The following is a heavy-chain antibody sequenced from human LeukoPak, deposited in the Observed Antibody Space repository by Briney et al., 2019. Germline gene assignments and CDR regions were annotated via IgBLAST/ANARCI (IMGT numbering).Heavy chain of an antibody. Sequence: GGSLRLSCAASGFTFSSYSMNWVRQAPGKGLEWVSSISSSSSYIYYADSVKGRFTISRDNAKNSLYLQMNSLRAEDTAVYYCAREIYYDSRGYYSHGLDIWGQGTMVTVSS. CDR1: GFTFSSYS. D-gene: IGHD3-22*01. CDR2: ISSSSSYI. CDR3: AREIYYDSRGYYSHGLDI. V-gene: IGHV3-21*01. J-gene: IGHJ3*02.